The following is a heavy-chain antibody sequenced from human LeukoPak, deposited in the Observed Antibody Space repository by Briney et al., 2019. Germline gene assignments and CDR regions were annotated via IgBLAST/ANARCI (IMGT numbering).Heavy chain of an antibody. Sequence: GGSLRLSCAASGFTFSSYWMSWVRQAPGKGLEWVAFIRYDGSNKYYADSVKGRFTISRDNSKNTLYLQMNSLRAEDTAVYYCAKEGVAVAGLFYYYYYMDVWGKGTTVTISS. CDR3: AKEGVAVAGLFYYYYYMDV. CDR1: GFTFSSYW. V-gene: IGHV3-30*02. D-gene: IGHD6-19*01. J-gene: IGHJ6*03. CDR2: IRYDGSNK.